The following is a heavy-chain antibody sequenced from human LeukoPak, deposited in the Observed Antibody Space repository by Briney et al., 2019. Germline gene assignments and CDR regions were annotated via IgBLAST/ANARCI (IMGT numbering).Heavy chain of an antibody. D-gene: IGHD3/OR15-3a*01. Sequence: SETLSLTCTVSGYSISSGSYWGWIRQPPGKGLEWIGNIYQSGSTYYDPSLKSRVTISVDTSKNQFSLKLSSVTAADTAVYYCARVFWTRSASSYYFDYWGQGTLVTVSS. CDR2: IYQSGST. CDR3: ARVFWTRSASSYYFDY. V-gene: IGHV4-38-2*02. CDR1: GYSISSGSY. J-gene: IGHJ4*02.